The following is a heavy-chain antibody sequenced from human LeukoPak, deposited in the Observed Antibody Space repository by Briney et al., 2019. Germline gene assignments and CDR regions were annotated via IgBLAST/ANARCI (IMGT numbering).Heavy chain of an antibody. J-gene: IGHJ4*02. V-gene: IGHV3-48*03. Sequence: GGSLRLSCVASGFTFSSYEMNWVRQAPGKGLEWVSNIRTSAEGANYAYYADSVKGRVTISRDDAKNTLYLHMNSLRDDDTAVYYCASDQRYAFDYWGQGILVTVSS. CDR2: IRTSAEGANYA. CDR1: GFTFSSYE. CDR3: ASDQRYAFDY. D-gene: IGHD3-9*01.